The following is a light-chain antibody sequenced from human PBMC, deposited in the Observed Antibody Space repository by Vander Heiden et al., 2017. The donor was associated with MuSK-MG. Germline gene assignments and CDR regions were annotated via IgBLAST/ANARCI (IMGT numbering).Light chain of an antibody. CDR2: DAS. V-gene: IGKV1-39*01. Sequence: DIQMTQSPSSLSASVGDRVPITCRASQSISGYLNWYQQKPGKAPKLLIHDASTLQSGVPSRFSGSGSGTYYTLTISSVQPEDSATYYCQQSQTNPITFGQGTRLEIK. CDR1: QSISGY. J-gene: IGKJ5*01. CDR3: QQSQTNPIT.